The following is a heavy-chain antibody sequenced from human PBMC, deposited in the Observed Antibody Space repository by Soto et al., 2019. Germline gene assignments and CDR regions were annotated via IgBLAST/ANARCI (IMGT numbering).Heavy chain of an antibody. CDR3: ARDPNTSGGRNWASNFFDP. Sequence: QVQLVESGGGVVQPGRSLRLSCAASGFTFSLYPMHWVRQAPGKGPEWLALISNDGSNKFYADSGKGRFTISRDNSKTTLYLQMDSLRPDDTAVYYCARDPNTSGGRNWASNFFDPWGQGTLVTVSS. D-gene: IGHD7-27*01. CDR1: GFTFSLYP. CDR2: ISNDGSNK. V-gene: IGHV3-30-3*01. J-gene: IGHJ5*02.